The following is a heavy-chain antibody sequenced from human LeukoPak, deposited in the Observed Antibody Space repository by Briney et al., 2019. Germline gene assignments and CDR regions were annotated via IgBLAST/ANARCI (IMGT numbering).Heavy chain of an antibody. CDR2: IIPIFGTA. J-gene: IGHJ6*03. V-gene: IGHV1-69*05. D-gene: IGHD2-2*01. CDR3: AREPLNSRPEYCSSTSCYRDYYMDV. CDR1: RGTFSSYA. Sequence: SVKVSCKPSRGTFSSYAISWVRQAPGQGLEWMGGIIPIFGTANYAQKFQGRVTITTDESTSTAYMELSSLRSEDTAVYYCAREPLNSRPEYCSSTSCYRDYYMDVWGKGTTVTVSS.